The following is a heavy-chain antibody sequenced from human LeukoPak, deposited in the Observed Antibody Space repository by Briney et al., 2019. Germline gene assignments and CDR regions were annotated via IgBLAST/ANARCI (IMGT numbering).Heavy chain of an antibody. V-gene: IGHV3-7*01. D-gene: IGHD5-18*01. J-gene: IGHJ4*02. CDR2: IKQDGSEK. CDR1: GFTFSSYW. Sequence: GGSLRLSCAASGFTFSSYWMSWVRQAPGKGLEWVANIKQDGSEKYYVDSVKGRFTISRDNAKNSLYLQMNSLRAEDTAVYYCARDRRRGYSYGCFDYWGQGTLVTVSS. CDR3: ARDRRRGYSYGCFDY.